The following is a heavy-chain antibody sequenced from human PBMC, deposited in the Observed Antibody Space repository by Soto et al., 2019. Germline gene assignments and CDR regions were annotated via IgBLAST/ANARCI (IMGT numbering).Heavy chain of an antibody. J-gene: IGHJ4*02. D-gene: IGHD6-19*01. CDR2: IYYSGST. V-gene: IGHV4-59*08. CDR1: GGSISSYY. CDR3: ARHLDGSGWYYFDY. Sequence: SETLSLTCTVSGGSISSYYWSWIRQTPGKGLEWIGYIYYSGSTNYNPSLKSRVTISVDTSKNQFSLKLSSVTAADTAVYYCARHLDGSGWYYFDYWGQGTLVTVSS.